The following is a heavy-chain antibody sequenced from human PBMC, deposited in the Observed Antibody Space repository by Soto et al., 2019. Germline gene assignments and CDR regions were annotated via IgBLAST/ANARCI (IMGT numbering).Heavy chain of an antibody. CDR1: GGSISSGGYS. D-gene: IGHD2-2*01. Sequence: SETLSLTCAVSGGSISSGGYSWSWIRQPPGKGLEWIGYIYYSGSTNYNPSLKSRVTISVDTSKNQFSLKLSSVTAADTAVYYCARRYCSSTSCYAGKFDPWGQGTLVTVSS. V-gene: IGHV4-61*08. CDR2: IYYSGST. CDR3: ARRYCSSTSCYAGKFDP. J-gene: IGHJ5*02.